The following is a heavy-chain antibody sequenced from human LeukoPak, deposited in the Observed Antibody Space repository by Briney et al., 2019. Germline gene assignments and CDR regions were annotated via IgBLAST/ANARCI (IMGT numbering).Heavy chain of an antibody. CDR1: GYTFTSYA. J-gene: IGHJ6*03. CDR2: INTNTGNP. CDR3: ARDGGQDSSGYYSYYYYYYMDV. Sequence: ASVKVSCKASGYTFTSYAMNWVRQAPGQGLEWMGWINTNTGNPTYAQGFTGRFVFSLDTSVSTAYLQISSLKAEDTAVYYCARDGGQDSSGYYSYYYYYYMDVWGKGTTVTVSS. V-gene: IGHV7-4-1*02. D-gene: IGHD3-22*01.